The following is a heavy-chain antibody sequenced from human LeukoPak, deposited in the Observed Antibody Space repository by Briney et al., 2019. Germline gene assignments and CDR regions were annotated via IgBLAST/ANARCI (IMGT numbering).Heavy chain of an antibody. Sequence: ASVKVSCKASGYTFTSYYMHWVRQAPGQGLEWMGIINPSGGSTSYAQKFQGRVTMTRDMSTSTVYMELSSLRSEDTAVYYCARAATYYYDSSGYYYTNNWFDPWGQGTLVTVSS. CDR1: GYTFTSYY. V-gene: IGHV1-46*01. D-gene: IGHD3-22*01. J-gene: IGHJ5*02. CDR3: ARAATYYYDSSGYYYTNNWFDP. CDR2: INPSGGST.